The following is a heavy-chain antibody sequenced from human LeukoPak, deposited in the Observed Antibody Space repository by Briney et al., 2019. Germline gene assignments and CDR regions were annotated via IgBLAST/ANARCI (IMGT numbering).Heavy chain of an antibody. CDR1: GGSISSGGYY. D-gene: IGHD5-12*01. J-gene: IGHJ4*02. CDR3: AREYGGYGGGYFDY. CDR2: IYYSGST. Sequence: PSQTLSLTCTVSGGSISSGGYYWSWIRQPPGKGLEWIGYIYYSGSTNYNPSLKSRVTISVDTSKNQFSLKLSSVTAADTAVYYCAREYGGYGGGYFDYWGQGTLVTVSS. V-gene: IGHV4-61*08.